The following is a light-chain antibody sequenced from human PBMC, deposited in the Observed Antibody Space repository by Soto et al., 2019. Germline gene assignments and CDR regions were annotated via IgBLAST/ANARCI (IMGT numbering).Light chain of an antibody. Sequence: IQITQSHAILAASVGVRVAITCLASKSISAWVAGYQQKAGKDAKLLIYQAALLESGVPSRFSGSGSGTEFTLTISSLQPDDLATYYCQQYNSSPWTFGQGTKV. J-gene: IGKJ1*01. CDR3: QQYNSSPWT. V-gene: IGKV1-5*03. CDR2: QAA. CDR1: KSISAW.